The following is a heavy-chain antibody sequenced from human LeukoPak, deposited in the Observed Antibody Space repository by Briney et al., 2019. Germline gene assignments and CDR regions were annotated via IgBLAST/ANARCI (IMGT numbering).Heavy chain of an antibody. J-gene: IGHJ3*02. CDR3: TTDALYAGGAFDI. CDR2: IKSKTDGGTT. V-gene: IGHV3-15*01. Sequence: GGSLRLSCAASGFTFSNAWMSWVRQAPGKGLEWVGRIKSKTDGGTTDYAAPVKGRFTISRDDSKNTLYLQMNSLKTEDTAVYYCTTDALYAGGAFDIWGQGTMVTVSP. D-gene: IGHD5/OR15-5a*01. CDR1: GFTFSNAW.